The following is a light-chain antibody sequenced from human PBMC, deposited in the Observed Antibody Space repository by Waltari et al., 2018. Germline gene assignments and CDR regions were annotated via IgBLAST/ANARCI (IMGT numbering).Light chain of an antibody. CDR1: SRDVGGSNY. CDR3: SSYTSSSTYVV. J-gene: IGLJ2*01. V-gene: IGLV2-14*01. CDR2: DVS. Sequence: QSALTQPASVSGSPGQSITISCTGTSRDVGGSNYVHWYQQHPGKAPKLMIYDVSKRPSGVSTRFSGSKSGNTASLTISGLQAEDEADYYCSSYTSSSTYVVFGGGTKLTVL.